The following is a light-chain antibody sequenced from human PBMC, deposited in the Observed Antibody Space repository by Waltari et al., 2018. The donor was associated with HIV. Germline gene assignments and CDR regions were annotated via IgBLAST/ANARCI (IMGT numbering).Light chain of an antibody. V-gene: IGKV3-15*01. CDR3: QQYNNSPWT. CDR1: QSVSSG. J-gene: IGKJ1*01. Sequence: EIVMTQSPATLSVSPGERLTLSCRGSQSVSSGLAWFQQKPGQGPRLLMYGSSIRATDIPARFSGSGSSTEFTLTINNLQSEDFAIYYCQQYNNSPWTFGQGTKVEI. CDR2: GSS.